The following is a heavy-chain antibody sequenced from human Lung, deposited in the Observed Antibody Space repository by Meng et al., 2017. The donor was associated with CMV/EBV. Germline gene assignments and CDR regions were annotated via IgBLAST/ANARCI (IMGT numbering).Heavy chain of an antibody. D-gene: IGHD2-15*01. CDR1: GFSFSDYW. V-gene: IGHV3-30*02. CDR3: VKDGRRCDTGTCYPFYYFDY. J-gene: IGHJ4*02. Sequence: GESXKISCAASGFSFSDYWMNFVRLAPGKGLEGVATVKGRFTVSKDFSRNTLSLQMNKLRVEDTAVYYCVKDGRRCDTGTCYPFYYFDYWGLGALVTVSS.